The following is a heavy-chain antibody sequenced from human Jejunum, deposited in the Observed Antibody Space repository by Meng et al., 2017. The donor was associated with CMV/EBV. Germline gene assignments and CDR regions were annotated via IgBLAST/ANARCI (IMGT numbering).Heavy chain of an antibody. CDR3: ARDYSRGFDS. Sequence: EVQLVESGGXLVKPGGSLXLSCAASGFTFSTYSMNWVRQAPGKGLEWVSSIVSNNNYIYYADSVKGRFTISRDNAKNSVYLQMNSLTAEDTAVYYCARDYSRGFDSWGHGTLVIVSS. D-gene: IGHD6-13*01. V-gene: IGHV3-21*01. CDR2: IVSNNNYI. J-gene: IGHJ4*01. CDR1: GFTFSTYS.